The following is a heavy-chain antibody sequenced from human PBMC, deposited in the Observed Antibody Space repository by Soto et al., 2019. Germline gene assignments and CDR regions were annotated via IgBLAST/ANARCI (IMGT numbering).Heavy chain of an antibody. D-gene: IGHD3-10*01. CDR3: ARDHYGPGWFDP. CDR2: INKDGSEK. CDR1: GFTFSSYW. V-gene: IGHV3-7*01. Sequence: GGSLRLSCAASGFTFSSYWMTWVRQAPGKGLEWLANINKDGSEKNYVDSVKGRLTISRDNAKNSLSVQVNSLRAEDTAVYYCARDHYGPGWFDPWGQGTLVTVSS. J-gene: IGHJ5*02.